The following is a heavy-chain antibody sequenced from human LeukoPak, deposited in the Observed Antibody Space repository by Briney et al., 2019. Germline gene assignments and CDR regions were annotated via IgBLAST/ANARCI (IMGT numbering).Heavy chain of an antibody. CDR1: GGSISSYY. J-gene: IGHJ5*02. CDR2: IYYSGST. CDR3: ARDSRNYYDRSGYSNWFDP. D-gene: IGHD3-22*01. Sequence: SETLSLTCTVSGGSISSYYWSWIRQPPGKGLEWIGYIYYSGSTNYNPSLKSRVTISVDTSKNQFSLKLSSVTAADTAVYYCARDSRNYYDRSGYSNWFDPWGQGTLVTVSS. V-gene: IGHV4-59*01.